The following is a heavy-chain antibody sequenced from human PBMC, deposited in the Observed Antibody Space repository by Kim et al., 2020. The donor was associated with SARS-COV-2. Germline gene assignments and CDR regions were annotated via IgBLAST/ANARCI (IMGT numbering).Heavy chain of an antibody. CDR2: IYPGDSDT. CDR1: GYSFTSYW. CDR3: ASARYYYGSGSYQLRSGFDY. Sequence: GESLKISCKGSGYSFTSYWIGWVRQMPGKGLEWMGIIYPGDSDTRYSPSFQGQVTISADKSISTAYLQWSSLKASDTAMYYCASARYYYGSGSYQLRSGFDYWGQGTLVTVSS. V-gene: IGHV5-51*01. D-gene: IGHD3-10*01. J-gene: IGHJ4*02.